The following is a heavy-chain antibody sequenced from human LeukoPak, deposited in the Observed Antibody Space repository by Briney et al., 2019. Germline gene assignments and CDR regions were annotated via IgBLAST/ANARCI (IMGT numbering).Heavy chain of an antibody. CDR3: ATVRDIVVGGGPYYFDY. CDR2: INPHNGDA. D-gene: IGHD2-15*01. Sequence: ASVKVSFKASGYTFIGYYLHWVRQAPGQGLEWMGWINPHNGDANYAQKFQGRVTMTRDTSITTAYMELSRLKSDDTAVYYCATVRDIVVGGGPYYFDYWGQGTLVTVSS. CDR1: GYTFIGYY. V-gene: IGHV1-2*02. J-gene: IGHJ4*02.